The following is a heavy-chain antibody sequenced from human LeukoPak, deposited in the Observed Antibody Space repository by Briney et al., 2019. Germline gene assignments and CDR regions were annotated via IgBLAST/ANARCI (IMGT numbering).Heavy chain of an antibody. CDR3: TRDLLGFATTPLSD. Sequence: ASVRVSCKASGYTXTNYYIHWVRQAPGHGLEWMGWRNPNRGDTNYAQKFQGRVTMTRDTSISTAFMELTRLTSDDTAVYYCTRDLLGFATTPLSDWGQGTLVTVSS. CDR2: RNPNRGDT. V-gene: IGHV1-2*02. J-gene: IGHJ4*02. CDR1: GYTXTNYY. D-gene: IGHD4-17*01.